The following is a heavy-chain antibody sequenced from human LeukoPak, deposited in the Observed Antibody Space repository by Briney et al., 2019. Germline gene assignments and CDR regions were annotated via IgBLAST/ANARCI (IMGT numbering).Heavy chain of an antibody. D-gene: IGHD5-12*01. CDR1: GFTFSRHA. Sequence: PGGSLRLSCAASGFTFSRHAMHWARQAPGKGLEWVAAIWYDGSNKYYADSVKGRFTISRDNSKNTLHLQMNSLRAEDTAVYYCARGSTGYDSDAFDTWGQGTMVTVSS. CDR2: IWYDGSNK. J-gene: IGHJ3*02. CDR3: ARGSTGYDSDAFDT. V-gene: IGHV3-33*01.